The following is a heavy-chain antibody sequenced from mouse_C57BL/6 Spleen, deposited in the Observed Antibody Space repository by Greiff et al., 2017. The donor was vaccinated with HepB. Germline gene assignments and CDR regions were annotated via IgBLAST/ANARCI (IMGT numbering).Heavy chain of an antibody. Sequence: EVKLVESGGGLVKPGGSLKLSCAASGFTFSDYGMHWVRQAPEKGLEWVAYISSGSSTIYYADTVKGRFTISRDNAKNTLFLQMTSLRSEDTAMYYCAKNYGSSYAMDYWGQGTSVTVAS. J-gene: IGHJ4*01. D-gene: IGHD1-1*01. CDR1: GFTFSDYG. CDR3: AKNYGSSYAMDY. V-gene: IGHV5-17*01. CDR2: ISSGSSTI.